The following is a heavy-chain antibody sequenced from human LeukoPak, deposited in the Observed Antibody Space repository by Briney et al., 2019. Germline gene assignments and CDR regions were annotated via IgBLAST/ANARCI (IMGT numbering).Heavy chain of an antibody. CDR3: ARDFRFLEDY. Sequence: GVLRLSCAASGFTFSSYWMTWVRQAPGKGLEWVGNIKGDGSEKYYVDSVKGRFTSSRDNAKNSLYLQMNSLRAEDTAVYYCARDFRFLEDYWGQGTLVTVSS. V-gene: IGHV3-7*01. CDR2: IKGDGSEK. J-gene: IGHJ4*02. D-gene: IGHD3-3*01. CDR1: GFTFSSYW.